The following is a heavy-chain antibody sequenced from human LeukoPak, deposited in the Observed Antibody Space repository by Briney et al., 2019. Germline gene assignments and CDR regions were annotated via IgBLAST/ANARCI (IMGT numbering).Heavy chain of an antibody. Sequence: SETLSLTCTVSNGSISSYYWSWIRQPPGKGLEWIGFIYYSGSTNYNPSLKSRVTISVDTSKNQYSLKLTSVTAADAAMYYCARSCGGGSCNHFYYGMDVWGQGTTVTVSS. V-gene: IGHV4-59*08. D-gene: IGHD2-15*01. CDR3: ARSCGGGSCNHFYYGMDV. J-gene: IGHJ6*02. CDR1: NGSISSYY. CDR2: IYYSGST.